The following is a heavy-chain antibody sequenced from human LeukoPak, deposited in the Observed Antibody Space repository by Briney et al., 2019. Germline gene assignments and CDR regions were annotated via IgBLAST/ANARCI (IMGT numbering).Heavy chain of an antibody. CDR3: ARLRGGIAARQ. Sequence: PSETLSLTCAVYGGSFSGYYWSWIRQPPGKGLEWIGEINHSGSTNYNPSLKSRVTISVDTSKNQFSLKLSSVTAADTAVYYGARLRGGIAARQWGQGTLVTVSS. CDR1: GGSFSGYY. V-gene: IGHV4-34*01. J-gene: IGHJ4*02. CDR2: INHSGST. D-gene: IGHD6-6*01.